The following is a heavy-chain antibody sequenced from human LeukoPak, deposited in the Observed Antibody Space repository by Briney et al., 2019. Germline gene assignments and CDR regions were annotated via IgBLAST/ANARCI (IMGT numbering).Heavy chain of an antibody. J-gene: IGHJ4*02. D-gene: IGHD2-2*01. V-gene: IGHV4-31*03. CDR1: GGSISSGGYY. Sequence: SETLSLTCTVSGGSISSGGYYWSWIRQHPGKGLEWIGYIYYSGSTYYNPSLKSRVTISGDSSKNQSSLKLSSVTAADTAVYYCARRVPAATFDYWGQGTLVTVSS. CDR2: IYYSGST. CDR3: ARRVPAATFDY.